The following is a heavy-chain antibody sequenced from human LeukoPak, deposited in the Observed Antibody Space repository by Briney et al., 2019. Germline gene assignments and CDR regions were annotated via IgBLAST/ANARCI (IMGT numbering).Heavy chain of an antibody. V-gene: IGHV1-3*04. CDR3: ARDQSLTWYGVPGDY. CDR1: GYTFTRNA. CDR2: INTVNDNT. D-gene: IGHD4/OR15-4a*01. Sequence: GASVKVSCKASGYTFTRNAMHWVRQAPGQGLEWMGWINTVNDNTEYSQKFHGRVTITRDISASTVYMELSSLRSEDTAMYYCARDQSLTWYGVPGDYWGQGTQVTVS. J-gene: IGHJ4*02.